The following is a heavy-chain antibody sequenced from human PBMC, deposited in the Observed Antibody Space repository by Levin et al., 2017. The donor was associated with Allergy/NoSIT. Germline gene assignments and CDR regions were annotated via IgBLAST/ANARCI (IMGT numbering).Heavy chain of an antibody. CDR3: ARSGGTYYYDSSGYRFDY. J-gene: IGHJ4*02. CDR2: ISGSGGST. D-gene: IGHD3-22*01. CDR1: GFTFSSYA. Sequence: LSLTCAASGFTFSSYAMNWVRQAPGKGLEWVSAISGSGGSTYCTDSVKGRFTISRDNSKNTLYLQMNSLRAEDTAVYYCARSGGTYYYDSSGYRFDYWGQGTLVTVSS. V-gene: IGHV3-23*01.